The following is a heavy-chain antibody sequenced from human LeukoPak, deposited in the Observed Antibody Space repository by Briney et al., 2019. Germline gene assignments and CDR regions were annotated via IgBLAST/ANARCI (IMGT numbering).Heavy chain of an antibody. J-gene: IGHJ4*02. V-gene: IGHV4-4*07. CDR2: IYSSGST. CDR3: ARDFSSGSYYGYFDY. Sequence: SSETLSLTCTVSGVSISGFYWAWIRQPAGKGLEWIGRIYSSGSTNYSPSLKSRVTMSVDTSGHQLSLKLSSVTAADTAVYYCARDFSSGSYYGYFDYWGQGTLVTVSS. D-gene: IGHD3-10*01. CDR1: GVSISGFY.